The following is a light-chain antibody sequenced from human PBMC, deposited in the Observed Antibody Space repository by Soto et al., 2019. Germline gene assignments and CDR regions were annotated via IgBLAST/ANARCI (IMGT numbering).Light chain of an antibody. Sequence: EIVLTQSPGTLSLSPGERATLSCRASQDVDSRFLAWYQHKPDQAPRLLIYGASTRATGIPDRFSGSGSGTDFTLTISRLEPEDFAVYYCQQYGSSPRTFGQGTKVEVK. CDR3: QQYGSSPRT. CDR1: QDVDSRF. J-gene: IGKJ1*01. V-gene: IGKV3-20*01. CDR2: GAS.